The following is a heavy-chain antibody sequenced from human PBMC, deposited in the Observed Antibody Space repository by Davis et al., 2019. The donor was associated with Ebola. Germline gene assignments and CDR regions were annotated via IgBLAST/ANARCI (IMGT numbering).Heavy chain of an antibody. CDR1: AFTFSVYY. CDR3: AQQLGDYGGNALRY. V-gene: IGHV3-11*06. D-gene: IGHD4-23*01. J-gene: IGHJ4*02. Sequence: GESLKISCAASAFTFSVYYMSWIRQAPGKGPEWVSSISSSASYKNYADSVKGRFTISRDDAKKSLYLQMDSLRAEDTAVYYCAQQLGDYGGNALRYWGQGTLVTVSS. CDR2: ISSSASYK.